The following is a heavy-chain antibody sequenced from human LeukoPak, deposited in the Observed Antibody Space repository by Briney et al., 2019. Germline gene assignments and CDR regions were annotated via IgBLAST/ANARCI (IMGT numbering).Heavy chain of an antibody. CDR3: ARDRRLSYYYDSSGYYVEDAFDI. D-gene: IGHD3-22*01. J-gene: IGHJ3*02. CDR1: GFTVSSNY. CDR2: ISSSSSYI. V-gene: IGHV3-21*01. Sequence: GGSLRLSCAASGFTVSSNYMSWVRQAPGKGLEWVSSISSSSSYIYYADSVKGRFTISRDNAKNSLYLQMNSLRAEDMAVYYCARDRRLSYYYDSSGYYVEDAFDIWGQGTMVTVSS.